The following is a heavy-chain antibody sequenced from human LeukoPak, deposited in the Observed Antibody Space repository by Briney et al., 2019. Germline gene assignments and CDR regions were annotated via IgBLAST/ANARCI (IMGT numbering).Heavy chain of an antibody. CDR3: ARVKKYYYDSSGYSLLFDY. D-gene: IGHD3-22*01. V-gene: IGHV1-8*01. CDR1: GYTFTSYD. Sequence: GASVKVSCKASGYTFTSYDINWVRQATGQGLEWMGWMNPNSGNTGYAQKFQGRVTMTRDTSISTACMELSRLRSDDTAVYYCARVKKYYYDSSGYSLLFDYWGQGTLVTVSS. CDR2: MNPNSGNT. J-gene: IGHJ4*02.